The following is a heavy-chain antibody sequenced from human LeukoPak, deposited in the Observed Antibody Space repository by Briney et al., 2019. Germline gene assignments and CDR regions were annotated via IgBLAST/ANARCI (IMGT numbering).Heavy chain of an antibody. D-gene: IGHD1-26*01. CDR3: TRDSGTYNWFDP. V-gene: IGHV3-73*01. CDR2: IDKKDKGYATAT. Sequence: GGSLKLSCAASGFTFSGSAIHWVRQSSGKGLEWVGQIDKKDKGYATATAYAASVKGRFTISRYDSINTAYLQRKSLKTEDTSLYYCTRDSGTYNWFDPWCQGTLVTVSS. CDR1: GFTFSGSA. J-gene: IGHJ5*02.